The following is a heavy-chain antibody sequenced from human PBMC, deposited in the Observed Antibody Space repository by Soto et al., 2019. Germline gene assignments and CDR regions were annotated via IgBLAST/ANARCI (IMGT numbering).Heavy chain of an antibody. V-gene: IGHV3-33*01. Sequence: QVQLVESGGGVVQPGRSLRLSCAASGFTFSSYGMHWVRQAPGKGLERVAVIWYDGSNKYYADSVKGRFTISRDNSKNTLYLQMNSLRAEDTAVYYCARDGPRWPQGDYYYYGMDVGGQGTTVTVSS. J-gene: IGHJ6*02. CDR1: GFTFSSYG. CDR2: IWYDGSNK. CDR3: ARDGPRWPQGDYYYYGMDV. D-gene: IGHD2-15*01.